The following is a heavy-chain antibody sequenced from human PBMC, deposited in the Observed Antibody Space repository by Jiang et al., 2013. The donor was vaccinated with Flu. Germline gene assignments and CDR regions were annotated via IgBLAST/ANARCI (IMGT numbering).Heavy chain of an antibody. J-gene: IGHJ1*01. CDR2: VSYTGTT. D-gene: IGHD6-19*01. V-gene: IGHV4-59*13. Sequence: LLKPSETLSLTCTVSGGSISSYFWSWIRQPPGKGLEWLGFVSYTGTTGYNPSLKSRVTISVDTSKNQFSLKLSSVTAADTAVYYCARGDQWPAQYFHHWG. CDR1: GGSISSYF. CDR3: ARGDQWPAQYFHH.